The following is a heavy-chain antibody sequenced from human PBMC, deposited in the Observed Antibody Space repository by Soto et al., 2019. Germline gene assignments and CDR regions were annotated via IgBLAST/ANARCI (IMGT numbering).Heavy chain of an antibody. CDR2: ILVGGST. V-gene: IGHV3-23*02. J-gene: IGHJ3*02. CDR1: GFIGSSYA. CDR3: AKASATGGGAFEI. Sequence: LRPFCAASGFIGSSYAISWVRQAPGTGLEWVSTILVGGSTHYEESVTDRFTISRDMTKNTVYLQMNSLTAGGTVGYYCAKASATGGGAFEICGQGTMVTVSS. D-gene: IGHD2-8*02.